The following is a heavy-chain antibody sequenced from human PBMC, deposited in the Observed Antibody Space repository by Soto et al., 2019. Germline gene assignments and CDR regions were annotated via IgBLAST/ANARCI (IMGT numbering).Heavy chain of an antibody. J-gene: IGHJ5*02. CDR1: GGTFSSYA. CDR3: ARDHYYDSSGYLWFDP. Sequence: SVKVSCKASGGTFSSYAISWVRQAPGQGLEWMGGIIPIFGTANYAQKFQGRVTITADESTSTAYMEPSSLRSEDTAVYYCARDHYYDSSGYLWFDPWGQGTLVTVSS. V-gene: IGHV1-69*13. D-gene: IGHD3-22*01. CDR2: IIPIFGTA.